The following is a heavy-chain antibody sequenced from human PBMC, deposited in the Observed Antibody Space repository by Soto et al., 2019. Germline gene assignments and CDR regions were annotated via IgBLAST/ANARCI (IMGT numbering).Heavy chain of an antibody. CDR2: ISGSGGST. V-gene: IGHV3-23*01. CDR3: AKARGYCSGTRCRPTGFDP. D-gene: IGHD2-2*01. CDR1: GFTFSSYA. Sequence: EVQLLESGGGLVQPGGSLRLSCAASGFTFSSYAMSWVRQAPGKGLEWVSAISGSGGSTYYADSVKGRFTISRDNSKNTVQRQRNSRRAEDTAVDYCAKARGYCSGTRCRPTGFDPWGQGTLVTVSS. J-gene: IGHJ5*02.